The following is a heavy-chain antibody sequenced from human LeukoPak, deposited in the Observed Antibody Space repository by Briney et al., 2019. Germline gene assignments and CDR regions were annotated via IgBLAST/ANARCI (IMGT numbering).Heavy chain of an antibody. D-gene: IGHD3-22*01. Sequence: PGGSLRLSCAASGFTFNSYSVIWVRQAPGKGLEWVSSISSRGSYKYYADSVKGRFNISRDNAENTLFLQMHSLRAEDTAVYCCARDRPNYYGSDGHYYRRDGDYWGRGTLVSVSS. V-gene: IGHV3-21*04. J-gene: IGHJ4*02. CDR3: ARDRPNYYGSDGHYYRRDGDY. CDR1: GFTFNSYS. CDR2: ISSRGSYK.